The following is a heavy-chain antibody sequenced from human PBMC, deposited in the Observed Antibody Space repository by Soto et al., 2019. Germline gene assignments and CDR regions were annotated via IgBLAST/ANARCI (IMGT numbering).Heavy chain of an antibody. D-gene: IGHD6-13*01. CDR2: IYYSGST. CDR3: AGEGIAAAGPFDY. Sequence: SETLSLTCTVSGGSISSYYWSWIRQPPGKGLEWIGYIYYSGSTNYNPSLKSRVTIPVDTSKNQFSLKLSSVTAADTAVYYCAGEGIAAAGPFDYWGQGTLVTVSS. CDR1: GGSISSYY. J-gene: IGHJ4*02. V-gene: IGHV4-59*01.